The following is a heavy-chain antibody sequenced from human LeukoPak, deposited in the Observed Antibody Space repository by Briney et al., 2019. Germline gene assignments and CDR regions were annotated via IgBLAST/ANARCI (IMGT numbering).Heavy chain of an antibody. CDR3: ARGSRPVYNLLTGKRYFDY. Sequence: SVKVSCKASGGTFSSYAITWVRQAPGQGLEWMGGIIPIFGTANYAQKFQGRVTITADKSTSTAYMELSSLRAEDTAVYYCARGSRPVYNLLTGKRYFDYWGQGTLLTVSS. CDR2: IIPIFGTA. CDR1: GGTFSSYA. J-gene: IGHJ4*02. V-gene: IGHV1-69*06. D-gene: IGHD3-9*01.